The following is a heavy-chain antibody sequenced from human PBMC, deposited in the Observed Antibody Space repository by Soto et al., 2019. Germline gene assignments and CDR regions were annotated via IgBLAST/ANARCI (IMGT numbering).Heavy chain of an antibody. CDR2: ISYDGSNK. V-gene: IGHV3-30-3*01. CDR3: ARDRHPVAGTGGYFDY. CDR1: GFTFSSYA. Sequence: PGGSLRLSCAASGFTFSSYAMHWVRQAPGKGLEWVAVISYDGSNKYYADSVKGRFTISRDNSKNTLYLQMNSLRAEDTAVYYCARDRHPVAGTGGYFDYWGQGTLVTVSS. J-gene: IGHJ4*02. D-gene: IGHD6-19*01.